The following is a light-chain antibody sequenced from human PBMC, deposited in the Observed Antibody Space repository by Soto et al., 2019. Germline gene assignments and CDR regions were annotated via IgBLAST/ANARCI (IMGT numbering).Light chain of an antibody. Sequence: EVVLTHSPGTLSLSPCERATLSCRASQSISQSLAWYQQRPGQSPRLLIYDASRRATGIPDRFTGSGFGTDFTLTISRLAPEDLAVYYCQQYGGSPRTFGQGTKVDIK. CDR1: QSISQS. CDR2: DAS. CDR3: QQYGGSPRT. V-gene: IGKV3-20*01. J-gene: IGKJ1*01.